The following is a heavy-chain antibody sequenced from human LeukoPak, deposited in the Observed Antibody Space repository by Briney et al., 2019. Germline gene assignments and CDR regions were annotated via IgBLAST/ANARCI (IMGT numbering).Heavy chain of an antibody. V-gene: IGHV3-30*18. Sequence: PGRSLRLSCAASGFTFDDYAMHWVRQAPGKGLEWVATTSHDDSNKNYPDFARGRFTISRDNSRNTLYLEMNSLRPEDTATYYCAKDWGSKFASGSSYLDDWGQGTQVTVSS. D-gene: IGHD3-10*01. CDR1: GFTFDDYA. CDR3: AKDWGSKFASGSSYLDD. CDR2: TSHDDSNK. J-gene: IGHJ4*02.